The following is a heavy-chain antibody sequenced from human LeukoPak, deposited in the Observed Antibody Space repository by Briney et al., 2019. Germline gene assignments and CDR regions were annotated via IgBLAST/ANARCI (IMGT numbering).Heavy chain of an antibody. V-gene: IGHV3-7*03. D-gene: IGHD4-23*01. CDR2: IKQDGSEK. Sequence: PGGSLRLSCAASGFTFSSYWMSWVRQAPGKGLEWVANIKQDGSEKYYVDSVKGRFTISRDNAKNSLYLQMNSLRAEDTAVYYCAREHDYGGTDAFDIWGQGTMVTVSS. CDR3: AREHDYGGTDAFDI. CDR1: GFTFSSYW. J-gene: IGHJ3*02.